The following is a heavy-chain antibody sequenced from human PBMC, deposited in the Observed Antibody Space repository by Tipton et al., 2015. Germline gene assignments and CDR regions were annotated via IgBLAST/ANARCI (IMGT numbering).Heavy chain of an antibody. V-gene: IGHV4-59*01. Sequence: TLSLTCSVSSDSISKYYWSWIRQPPGKELEWIGYIHYSGSTNYNPSLKSRVTISVDTSKTQFSLKMSSVTATDTAVYYCARARGRHGGLFDSWGQGILVTVSS. CDR3: ARARGRHGGLFDS. D-gene: IGHD4-23*01. J-gene: IGHJ4*02. CDR1: SDSISKYY. CDR2: IHYSGST.